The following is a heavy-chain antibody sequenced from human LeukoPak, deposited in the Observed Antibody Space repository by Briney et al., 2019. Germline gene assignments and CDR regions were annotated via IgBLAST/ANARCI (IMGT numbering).Heavy chain of an antibody. CDR1: GFIFSDYY. V-gene: IGHV3-11*01. CDR3: AKGTHSSSWHWYDP. J-gene: IGHJ5*02. CDR2: IDSSGDVI. D-gene: IGHD6-13*01. Sequence: GGSLRLSCAASGFIFSDYYMTWIRQTPGKGLEWLSYIDSSGDVIYYADSVKGRFTISRDNAKNSLYLQMNSLRAEDTAVYYCAKGTHSSSWHWYDPWGQGTLSPS.